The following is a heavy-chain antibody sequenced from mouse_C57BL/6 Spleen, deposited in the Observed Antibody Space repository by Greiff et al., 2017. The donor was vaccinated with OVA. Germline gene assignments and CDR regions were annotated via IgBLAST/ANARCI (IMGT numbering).Heavy chain of an antibody. CDR1: GYTFTSYW. J-gene: IGHJ1*03. CDR3: ASYGSSYRWYFDV. D-gene: IGHD1-1*01. CDR2: IDPSDSYT. V-gene: IGHV1-50*01. Sequence: VQLQQPGAELVKPGASVKLSCKASGYTFTSYWMQWVKQRPGQGLEWIGEIDPSDSYTNYNQKFKGKATLTVDTSSSTAYMQLSSLTSEDSAVYYCASYGSSYRWYFDVWGTGTTVTVSS.